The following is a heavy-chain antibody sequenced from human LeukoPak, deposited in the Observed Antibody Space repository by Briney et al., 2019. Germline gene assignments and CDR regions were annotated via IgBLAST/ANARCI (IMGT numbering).Heavy chain of an antibody. V-gene: IGHV4-34*01. CDR2: INHSGST. CDR3: ARGLKYSSPSRSWFDP. Sequence: SETLSLTCAVYGGSFSGYYWSWIRQPPGKGLEWIGEINHSGSTNYNPSLKSRVTISVDTSKNQFSLRLSPVTAADTAVYYCARGLKYSSPSRSWFDPWGQGTLVTVSS. CDR1: GGSFSGYY. D-gene: IGHD6-6*01. J-gene: IGHJ5*02.